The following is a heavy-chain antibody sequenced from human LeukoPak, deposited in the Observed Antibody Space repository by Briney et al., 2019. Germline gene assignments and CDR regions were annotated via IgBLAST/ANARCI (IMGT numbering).Heavy chain of an antibody. V-gene: IGHV3-43D*03. CDR2: ISWDGDST. D-gene: IGHD2-2*01. J-gene: IGHJ4*02. CDR3: AKGAGLVVPAAVKDNLDTAMEPLDY. Sequence: GRSLRLSCAASGFTFEDYAMHWVRQAPGKGLEWVSLISWDGDSTYYADSVKGRFTISRDNSKNSLYVQMNSLRTEDAALYFCAKGAGLVVPAAVKDNLDTAMEPLDYWGQGTLVTVSS. CDR1: GFTFEDYA.